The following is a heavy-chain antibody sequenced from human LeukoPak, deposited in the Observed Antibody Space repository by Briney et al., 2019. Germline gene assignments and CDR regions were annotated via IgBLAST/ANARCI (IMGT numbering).Heavy chain of an antibody. CDR3: ASPLIAAAGTVY. D-gene: IGHD6-13*01. Sequence: GASVKVSCKASGYTFTSYDINWVRQATGQGLEWMGWMNPNSGNTGYAQKFQGRVTMTRNTSISTAYMELSSLRSEGTAVYYCASPLIAAAGTVYWGQGTLVTVSS. V-gene: IGHV1-8*01. CDR2: MNPNSGNT. J-gene: IGHJ4*02. CDR1: GYTFTSYD.